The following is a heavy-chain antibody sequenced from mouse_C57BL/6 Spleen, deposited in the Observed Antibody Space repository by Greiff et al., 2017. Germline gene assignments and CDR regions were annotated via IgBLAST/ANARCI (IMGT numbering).Heavy chain of an antibody. Sequence: QVQLQQSGAELVKPGASVKISCKASGYAFSSYWMNWVKQRPGKGLEWIGQIYPGDGDTNYNGKFKGKATLTADKSSSTAYMQLSSLTSEDSAVYFCARWGRSYTWFAYWGQGTLVTVSA. D-gene: IGHD1-1*01. V-gene: IGHV1-80*01. CDR3: ARWGRSYTWFAY. CDR2: IYPGDGDT. J-gene: IGHJ3*01. CDR1: GYAFSSYW.